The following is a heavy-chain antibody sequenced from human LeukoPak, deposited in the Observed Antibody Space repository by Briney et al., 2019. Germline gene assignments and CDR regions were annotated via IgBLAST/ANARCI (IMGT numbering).Heavy chain of an antibody. CDR1: GFTFSSYG. CDR2: IWYDGSNK. CDR3: ARDSLYYYDSSGFDY. J-gene: IGHJ4*02. V-gene: IGHV3-33*01. D-gene: IGHD3-22*01. Sequence: GGSLRLSCAASGFTFSSYGMHWVRQAPGKGLEWVAVIWYDGSNKYYADSVKGRFTISRDNSKNTLYLQMNGLRAEDTAVYYCARDSLYYYDSSGFDYWGQGTLVTVSS.